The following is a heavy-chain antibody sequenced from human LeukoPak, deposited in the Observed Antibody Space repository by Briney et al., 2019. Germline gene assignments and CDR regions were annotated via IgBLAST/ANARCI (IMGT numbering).Heavy chain of an antibody. CDR2: IKSKTDGGTT. CDR3: TTEGWLLTSQRYYFDY. Sequence: PGGSLRLSCAASGFTFSNARMSWVRQAPGKGLEWVGRIKSKTDGGTTDYAAPVKGRFTISRDDSKNTLYLQMNSLKTEDTAVYYCTTEGWLLTSQRYYFDYWGQGTLVTVSS. V-gene: IGHV3-15*01. CDR1: GFTFSNAR. J-gene: IGHJ4*02. D-gene: IGHD5-12*01.